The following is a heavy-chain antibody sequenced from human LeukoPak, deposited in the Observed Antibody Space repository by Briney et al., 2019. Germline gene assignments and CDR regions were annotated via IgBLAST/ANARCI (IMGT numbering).Heavy chain of an antibody. CDR1: GYTFTSYA. Sequence: ASVKVSCKASGYTFTSYAMHWVRQAPGQRLEWMGWINAGNGNTKYSQKFQGRVTITRDTSASTAYMELSSLRSEDTAVYYCARAMVRGVILYYFDYWGQGTLVTVSS. V-gene: IGHV1-3*01. CDR3: ARAMVRGVILYYFDY. J-gene: IGHJ4*02. CDR2: INAGNGNT. D-gene: IGHD3-10*01.